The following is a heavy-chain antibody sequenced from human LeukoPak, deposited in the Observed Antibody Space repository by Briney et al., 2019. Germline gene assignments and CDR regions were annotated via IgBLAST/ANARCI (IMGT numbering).Heavy chain of an antibody. V-gene: IGHV3-23*01. J-gene: IGHJ3*02. CDR1: GFTFSSYA. D-gene: IGHD6-6*01. Sequence: PGGSLRLSCAASGFTFSSYAMSWVRQAPGKGLEWVSSFSGSGGSTYYADSVKGRFTISRDNSKNTLYLQMNSLRAEDTAVYYCARERYRRRIIAARPVHSDAFDIWGQGTMVTVSS. CDR2: FSGSGGST. CDR3: ARERYRRRIIAARPVHSDAFDI.